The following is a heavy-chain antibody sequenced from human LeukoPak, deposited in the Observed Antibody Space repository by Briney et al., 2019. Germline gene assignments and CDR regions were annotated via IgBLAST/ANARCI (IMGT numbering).Heavy chain of an antibody. V-gene: IGHV4-30-2*01. CDR3: ARGDGSGSGRWFDP. CDR2: IYHTGST. J-gene: IGHJ5*02. D-gene: IGHD3-10*01. CDR1: GASISSGTYS. Sequence: TLSLTCTVSGASISSGTYSWSWIRQPPGEGLEWIGYIYHTGSTYYNPSLKSRVTISVDRSKNQFSLNLNSVTAADTALYYCARGDGSGSGRWFDPWGQGTLITVSS.